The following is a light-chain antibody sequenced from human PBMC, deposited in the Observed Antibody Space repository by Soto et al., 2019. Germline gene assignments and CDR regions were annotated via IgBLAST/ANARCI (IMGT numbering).Light chain of an antibody. CDR3: MQALQTPWT. Sequence: DIVMTQSPLSLPVTPVEPASISCRSSQSLLHSNGYNYLDWYMQKPGQSPQLLIYLGSNLAPGVRERFSGIGSGTDFTLKISRGEAEDVGVYYYMQALQTPWTVGQETKVEIK. J-gene: IGKJ1*01. V-gene: IGKV2-28*01. CDR1: QSLLHSNGYNY. CDR2: LGS.